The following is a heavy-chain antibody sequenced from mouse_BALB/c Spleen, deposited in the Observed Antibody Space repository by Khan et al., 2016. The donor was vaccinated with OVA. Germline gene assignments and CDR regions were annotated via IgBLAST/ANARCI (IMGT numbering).Heavy chain of an antibody. CDR2: ISTYSGNT. D-gene: IGHD1-2*01. J-gene: IGHJ3*01. V-gene: IGHV1S137*01. Sequence: VQLQQSGPELVRPGVSVKISCKGSGYTFTDYAMHWVKQSHAKSLEWIGVISTYSGNTNYNQKLKGKATMTVDKSYSKAYMELARLTSEDSAIYYCARGRFGHYDGFAYWGQGTLVTVSA. CDR3: ARGRFGHYDGFAY. CDR1: GYTFTDYA.